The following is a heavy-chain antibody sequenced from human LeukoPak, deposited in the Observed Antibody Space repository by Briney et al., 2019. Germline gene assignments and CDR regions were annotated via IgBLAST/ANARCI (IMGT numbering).Heavy chain of an antibody. CDR1: GFRLSDKW. CDR3: AKDSRVAGTSNYYGMDV. D-gene: IGHD6-19*01. V-gene: IGHV3-43*02. J-gene: IGHJ6*02. Sequence: GGSLRLSCAVSGFRLSDKWMSWVRQAPGKGLEWVSLISGDGGSTYYADSVKGRFTISRDNSKNSLYLQMNSLRTEDTALYYCAKDSRVAGTSNYYGMDVWGQGTTVTVSS. CDR2: ISGDGGST.